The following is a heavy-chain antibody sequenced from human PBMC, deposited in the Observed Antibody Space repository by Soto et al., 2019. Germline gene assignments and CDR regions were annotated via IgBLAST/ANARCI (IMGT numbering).Heavy chain of an antibody. V-gene: IGHV1-69*06. CDR3: ARGLDQPPVGLYFDT. D-gene: IGHD2-2*01. J-gene: IGHJ4*02. CDR2: IIPAFGTA. CDR1: GGTFNSYL. Sequence: QVQLVQSGAEVKNPGSSVKVSCKTSGGTFNSYLIDWVRQAPGQGLEWMGGIIPAFGTAKYAQKFQGRVTITPDKSTTTVYMELRTLTSEDTAVYYCARGLDQPPVGLYFDTWGQGTLVTVSS.